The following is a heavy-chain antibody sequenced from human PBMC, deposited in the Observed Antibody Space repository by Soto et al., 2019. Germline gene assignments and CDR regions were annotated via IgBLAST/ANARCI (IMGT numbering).Heavy chain of an antibody. CDR3: ARHGGNYDFWSGYLMDGDMDV. V-gene: IGHV5-51*01. Sequence: GESLKISCKGSGYSFTSYWIGWVRQMPGKGLEWMGIIYPGDSDTRYSPSFQGQVTISADKSISTAYLQWSSLKASDTAMYYCARHGGNYDFWSGYLMDGDMDVWGQGTTVTVSS. CDR1: GYSFTSYW. D-gene: IGHD3-3*01. CDR2: IYPGDSDT. J-gene: IGHJ6*02.